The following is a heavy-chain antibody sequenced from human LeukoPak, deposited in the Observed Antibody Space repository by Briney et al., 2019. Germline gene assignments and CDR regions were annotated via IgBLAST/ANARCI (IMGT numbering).Heavy chain of an antibody. CDR2: IDQDGSAQ. Sequence: SLSLSSAASGFSFITYWMNWVRQAPGKRLDWVANIDQDGSAQPYVDSVRGRFSVSREHARNSLYMLMNSLGAEVTTVFYCARALYPNAGLLEYWRQGTLGSVS. CDR1: GFSFITYW. D-gene: IGHD2-15*01. CDR3: ARALYPNAGLLEY. V-gene: IGHV3-7*01. J-gene: IGHJ4*02.